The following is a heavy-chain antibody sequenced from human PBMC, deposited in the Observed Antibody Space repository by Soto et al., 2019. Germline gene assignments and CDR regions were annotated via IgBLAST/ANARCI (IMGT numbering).Heavy chain of an antibody. J-gene: IGHJ4*02. CDR1: GYTFTGYY. CDR3: AREYDSSGYYFLPHTDY. Sequence: ASVKVSCKASGYTFTGYYMHGVRQAPGQGLEWMGWINPNSGGTNYAQKFQGRVTMTRDTSISTAYMELSRLRSDDMAVYYCAREYDSSGYYFLPHTDYWGQGTLVTVSS. CDR2: INPNSGGT. D-gene: IGHD3-22*01. V-gene: IGHV1-2*02.